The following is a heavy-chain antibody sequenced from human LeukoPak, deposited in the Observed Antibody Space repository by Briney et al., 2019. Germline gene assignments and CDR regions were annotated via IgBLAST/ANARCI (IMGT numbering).Heavy chain of an antibody. CDR1: GYTFTGYY. CDR3: ARGRSDYYLDS. V-gene: IGHV1-2*02. Sequence: ASVWVSCTASGYTFTGYYMHWVRQAPGHGLEWMGWIYPDSGGRTYAQKFQRRVTMARDTSISTAYMRLSRRPSGDSVVYYCARGRSDYYLDSWGQGTLVTVSS. CDR2: IYPDSGGR. J-gene: IGHJ4*02. D-gene: IGHD3-10*01.